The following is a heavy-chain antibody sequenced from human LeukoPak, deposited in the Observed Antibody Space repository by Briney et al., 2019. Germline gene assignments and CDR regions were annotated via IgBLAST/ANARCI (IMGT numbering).Heavy chain of an antibody. CDR3: ARADYGDYGMDV. V-gene: IGHV1-2*02. Sequence: ASVKVSCKASGYTFTGYYMHWVRQAPGQGLEWMGWINPNSGGTNYAQKFQGRVTMTRDTSISTAYMELSRLRSDDTAVHYCARADYGDYGMDVWGQGTTVTVSS. CDR1: GYTFTGYY. D-gene: IGHD4-17*01. J-gene: IGHJ6*02. CDR2: INPNSGGT.